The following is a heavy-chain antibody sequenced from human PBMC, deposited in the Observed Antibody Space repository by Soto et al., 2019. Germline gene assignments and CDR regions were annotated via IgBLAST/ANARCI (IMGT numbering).Heavy chain of an antibody. J-gene: IGHJ4*02. CDR1: GGTFSSYA. CDR2: IIPIFGTA. CDR3: ARGEEMATPGYYFDY. D-gene: IGHD5-12*01. Sequence: ASVKVSCKASGGTFSSYAISWVRQAPGQGLEWMGGIIPIFGTANYAQKFQGRVTITADESTSTAYMELSSLRSEDTAVYYCARGEEMATPGYYFDYWGQGTLVTVSS. V-gene: IGHV1-69*13.